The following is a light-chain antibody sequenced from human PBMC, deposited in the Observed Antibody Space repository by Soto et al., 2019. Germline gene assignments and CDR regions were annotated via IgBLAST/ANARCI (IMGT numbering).Light chain of an antibody. V-gene: IGKV3-11*01. CDR3: QQRSNWPIT. J-gene: IGKJ5*01. CDR1: QSVGSF. CDR2: DAS. Sequence: SPGERATLSCRASQSVGSFLAWYQQTPGQAPRLLIYDASNKATGIPARFSGSGSGTDLTLVISSLEPEDFAVYYCQQRSNWPITFGQGTRLEIK.